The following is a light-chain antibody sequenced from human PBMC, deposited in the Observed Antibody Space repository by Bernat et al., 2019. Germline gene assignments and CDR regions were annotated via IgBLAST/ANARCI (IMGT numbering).Light chain of an antibody. Sequence: QMTQFPSSLSASVGDRVTITCRASQSISTYLNWYQQKPGKAPKLLIFAASTLESGVPSRFGGSGSGRDFTLTISGLKPEDFATYYCKQSYGSLCTFGKGTKVEIK. CDR1: QSISTY. CDR3: KQSYGSLCT. J-gene: IGKJ1*01. CDR2: AAS. V-gene: IGKV1-39*01.